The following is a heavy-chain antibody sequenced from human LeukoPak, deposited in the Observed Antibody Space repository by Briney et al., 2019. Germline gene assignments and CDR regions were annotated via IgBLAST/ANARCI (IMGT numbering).Heavy chain of an antibody. J-gene: IGHJ1*01. V-gene: IGHV3-74*01. Sequence: GGSLRLSCAASGFTLSNYWMHWVRQLPVPGKGLVWVSRISSDGQSTRYANSVKGRFTISRDNAKNSLYLQMNSLRAEDTAVYYCATYSSLNRREFQYWGQGTLLTVSS. CDR3: ATYSSLNRREFQY. CDR2: ISSDGQST. CDR1: GFTLSNYW. D-gene: IGHD3-22*01.